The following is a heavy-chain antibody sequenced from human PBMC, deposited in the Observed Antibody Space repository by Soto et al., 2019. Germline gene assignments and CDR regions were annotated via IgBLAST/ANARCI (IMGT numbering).Heavy chain of an antibody. D-gene: IGHD2-2*01. Sequence: GGSLRLSCAASGFTFSSYSMNWVRQAPGKGLEWVSSISSSSSYIYYADSVKGRFTISRDNAKNSLYLQMNSLRAEDTAVYYCARAPARYCSSTSCYRTPFDYWGQGTLVTVSS. CDR3: ARAPARYCSSTSCYRTPFDY. J-gene: IGHJ4*02. CDR1: GFTFSSYS. V-gene: IGHV3-21*01. CDR2: ISSSSSYI.